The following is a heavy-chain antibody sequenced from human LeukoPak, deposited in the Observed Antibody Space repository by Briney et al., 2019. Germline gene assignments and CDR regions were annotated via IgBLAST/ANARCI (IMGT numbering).Heavy chain of an antibody. D-gene: IGHD6-13*01. J-gene: IGHJ4*02. CDR2: ISWNSGSI. V-gene: IGHV3-9*01. CDR1: GFTFDDYA. Sequence: GGSLRLSCAASGFTFDDYAMLWVRQAPGKALEWVSGISWNSGSIGYADSVKGRFTISRDNAKNSLYLQMNSLRAEDTALYYCAFGIAAAGAFDYWGQGTLVTVSS. CDR3: AFGIAAAGAFDY.